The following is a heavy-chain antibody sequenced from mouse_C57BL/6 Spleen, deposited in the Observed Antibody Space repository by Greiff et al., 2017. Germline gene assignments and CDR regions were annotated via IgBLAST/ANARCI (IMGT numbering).Heavy chain of an antibody. CDR3: ARWGDEGFAY. CDR1: GYAFSSSW. J-gene: IGHJ3*01. V-gene: IGHV1-82*01. Sequence: VQLQQSGPELVKPGASVKISCKASGYAFSSSWMNWVKQRPGKGLEWIGRIYPGDGDTNYNGKFKGKATLTADKSSSTAYMQLSSLTSEDSAVYFCARWGDEGFAYWGQGTLVTVSA. D-gene: IGHD3-3*01. CDR2: IYPGDGDT.